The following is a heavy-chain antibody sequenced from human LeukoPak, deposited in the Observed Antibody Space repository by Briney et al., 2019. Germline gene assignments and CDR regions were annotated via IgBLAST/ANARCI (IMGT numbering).Heavy chain of an antibody. CDR1: EFPFSTYA. CDR2: IRGSDGST. J-gene: IGHJ4*02. D-gene: IGHD4-17*01. Sequence: PGGSLRLSCAASEFPFSTYAMSCVRQAPGKGLEWVSSIRGSDGSTYYADSVKGRFAISRDNSKNTLYLQMNSLRAEDTAVYYCAKDVYGDYGGLDYWGQGTLVTVSS. V-gene: IGHV3-23*01. CDR3: AKDVYGDYGGLDY.